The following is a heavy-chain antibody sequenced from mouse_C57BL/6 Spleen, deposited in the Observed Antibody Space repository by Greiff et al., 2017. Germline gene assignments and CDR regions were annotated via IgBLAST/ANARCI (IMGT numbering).Heavy chain of an antibody. CDR2: IDPETGGT. CDR1: GYTFTDYE. CDR3: TRSALLRYWYFDV. V-gene: IGHV1-15*01. Sequence: QVQLKESGAELVRPGASVTLSCKASGYTFTDYEMHWVKQTPVHGLEWIGAIDPETGGTAYNQTFKGKAILTADKSSSTAYMELRSLTSEDSAVYYCTRSALLRYWYFDVWGTGTTVTVSS. D-gene: IGHD1-2*01. J-gene: IGHJ1*03.